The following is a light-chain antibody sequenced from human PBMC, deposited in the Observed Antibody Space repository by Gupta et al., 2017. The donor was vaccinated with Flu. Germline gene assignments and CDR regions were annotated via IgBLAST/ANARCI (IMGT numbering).Light chain of an antibody. J-gene: IGKJ1*01. CDR1: QSVGNT. CDR3: QQYNKRPQT. Sequence: EIVLTQSPATLSVYPGERATLSCRASQSVGNTIAWYQQKPGQTPKVLVYDASTRATGIPARFSGSGSGTEFTLTISSLQSEDFAVYYCQQYNKRPQTFGQGTKVEVK. CDR2: DAS. V-gene: IGKV3-15*01.